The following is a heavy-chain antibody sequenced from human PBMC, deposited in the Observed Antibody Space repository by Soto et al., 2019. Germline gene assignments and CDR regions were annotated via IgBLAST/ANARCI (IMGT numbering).Heavy chain of an antibody. CDR2: ISSSSSYI. CDR3: ARPWGHYYYYYYMDV. V-gene: IGHV3-21*01. Sequence: EVQLVESGGGLVKPGGSLRLSCAPSGFTFSSYSRNWVRQAPGRGLEWVSSISSSSSYIYYADSVKGRFTISRDNAKNSLYLQMNSLRAEDTAVYYCARPWGHYYYYYYMDVWGKGTTVTVSS. J-gene: IGHJ6*03. CDR1: GFTFSSYS. D-gene: IGHD7-27*01.